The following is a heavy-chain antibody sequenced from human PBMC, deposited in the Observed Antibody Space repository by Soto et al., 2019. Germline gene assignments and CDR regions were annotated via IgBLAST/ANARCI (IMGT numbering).Heavy chain of an antibody. J-gene: IGHJ6*02. D-gene: IGHD3-16*01. V-gene: IGHV3-30*18. CDR1: GFTFSSYG. CDR3: AKVRGPWVWGNPGDYYYSGMDV. CDR2: ISYDGSNK. Sequence: QVQLVESGGGVVQPGRSLRLSCAASGFTFSSYGMHWVRQAPGKGLEWVAVISYDGSNKYYADSVKGRFTISRDNSKHTLYLQRNSLRAEDTAVYYCAKVRGPWVWGNPGDYYYSGMDVWGQGTTVTVSS.